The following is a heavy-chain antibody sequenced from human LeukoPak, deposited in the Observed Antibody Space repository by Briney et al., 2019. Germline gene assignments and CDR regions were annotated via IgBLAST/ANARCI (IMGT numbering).Heavy chain of an antibody. CDR1: GGSISSYY. D-gene: IGHD6-13*01. CDR3: ASGVGSSWPFDY. J-gene: IGHJ4*02. Sequence: RPSETLSLTCTVSGGSISSYYWSWIRQPPGKGLEWIGYIYYSGSTNHNPSLKSRVTISVDTSKNQFSLKLSSVTAADTAVYYCASGVGSSWPFDYWGQGTLVTVSS. CDR2: IYYSGST. V-gene: IGHV4-59*01.